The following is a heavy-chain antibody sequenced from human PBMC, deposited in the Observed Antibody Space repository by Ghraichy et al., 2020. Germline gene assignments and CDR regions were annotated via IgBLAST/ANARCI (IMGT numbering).Heavy chain of an antibody. Sequence: GGSLRLSCAASGFSFREYAMQWVRQAPGKGLEWVALISYDANSPYYADFVKGRFAISRDNSKHTLSLQMNGLRVDDTALYYCARESKGWYPSYWGQGTLVTVSS. D-gene: IGHD6-19*01. V-gene: IGHV3-30*09. CDR3: ARESKGWYPSY. CDR2: ISYDANSP. J-gene: IGHJ4*02. CDR1: GFSFREYA.